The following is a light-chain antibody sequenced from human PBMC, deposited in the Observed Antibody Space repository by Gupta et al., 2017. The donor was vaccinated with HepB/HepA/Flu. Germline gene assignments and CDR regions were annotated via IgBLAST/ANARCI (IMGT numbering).Light chain of an antibody. V-gene: IGKV3-15*01. CDR1: QSVSRN. J-gene: IGKJ1*01. CDR2: GAS. Sequence: EIVITQSPATLSMSRGERATLSCRASQSVSRNLAWYQQKPGQAPRLLIFGASTRATGIPASFSGSGSGTEFTLTISSLQPEDFAVYYCQQDNNWPRTFGQGTQVEIK. CDR3: QQDNNWPRT.